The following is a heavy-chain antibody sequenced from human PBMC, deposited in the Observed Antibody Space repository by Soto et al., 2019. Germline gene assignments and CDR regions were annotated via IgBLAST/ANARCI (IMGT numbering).Heavy chain of an antibody. CDR3: AGIAAAGDYYGMDV. V-gene: IGHV1-69*06. J-gene: IGHJ6*02. Sequence: SVKVSCKASGGTFSSYAISWVRLAPGQGLEWMGGIIPIFGTANYAQKFQGRVTITADKSTSTAYMELSSLRSEDTAVYYCAGIAAAGDYYGMDVWGQGTTATVSS. CDR2: IIPIFGTA. D-gene: IGHD6-13*01. CDR1: GGTFSSYA.